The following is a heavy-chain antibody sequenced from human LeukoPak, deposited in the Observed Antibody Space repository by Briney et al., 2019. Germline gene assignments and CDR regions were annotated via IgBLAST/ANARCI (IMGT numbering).Heavy chain of an antibody. Sequence: SETLSLTCAVYGGSFSGYYWSWIRQPPGKGLEWIGEINHSGSTNYNPSLKSRVTISVDTSKNQFSLKLSSVTAADTAVYYCARVVNDFWSGYYKQGWFDPWGQGTLVTVSS. V-gene: IGHV4-34*01. CDR2: INHSGST. CDR3: ARVVNDFWSGYYKQGWFDP. CDR1: GGSFSGYY. J-gene: IGHJ5*02. D-gene: IGHD3-3*01.